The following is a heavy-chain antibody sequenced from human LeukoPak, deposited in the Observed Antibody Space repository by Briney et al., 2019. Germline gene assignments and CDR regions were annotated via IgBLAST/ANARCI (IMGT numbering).Heavy chain of an antibody. Sequence: GGSLRLSCAASGFTFSSYWMSWVRQAPGKGPEWVSNIKQDGSEKYYVDSVKGRFTISRDNAKNSLYLQMNSLRAEDTAVYYCTRAEETATTAAIIRKYSYYYYYMDVWGKGNTVTVSS. CDR3: TRAEETATTAAIIRKYSYYYYYMDV. CDR1: GFTFSSYW. D-gene: IGHD4-11*01. J-gene: IGHJ6*03. V-gene: IGHV3-7*01. CDR2: IKQDGSEK.